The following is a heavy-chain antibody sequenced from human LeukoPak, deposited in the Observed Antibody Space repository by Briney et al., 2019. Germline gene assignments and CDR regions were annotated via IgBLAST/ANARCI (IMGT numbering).Heavy chain of an antibody. CDR3: ARDGVGWETTS. D-gene: IGHD1-26*01. J-gene: IGHJ5*02. V-gene: IGHV4-59*01. CDR2: IHYSGST. Sequence: PSETLSLTCTVSGGSISSYYWSWIRQPPGKGLEWIGYIHYSGSTNYNPSLKSRVTISVDTSKNQFSLKLRSVTAADTAVYYCARDGVGWETTSWGQGTLVTVSS. CDR1: GGSISSYY.